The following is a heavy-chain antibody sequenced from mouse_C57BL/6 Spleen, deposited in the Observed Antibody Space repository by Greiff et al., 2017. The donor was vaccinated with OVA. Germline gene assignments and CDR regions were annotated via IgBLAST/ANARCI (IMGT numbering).Heavy chain of an antibody. CDR2: LSYDGSN. V-gene: IGHV3-6*01. D-gene: IGHD3-2*02. CDR3: ARQLRLRGYFDY. J-gene: IGHJ2*01. Sequence: DVKLQESGPGLVKPSQSLSLTCSVTGYSITSGYYWNWIRQFPGNKLEWMGYLSYDGSNNYNPSLKNRISITRDTSKNQCFLKLNSVTTEDTATYYCARQLRLRGYFDYWGQGTTLTVSS. CDR1: GYSITSGYY.